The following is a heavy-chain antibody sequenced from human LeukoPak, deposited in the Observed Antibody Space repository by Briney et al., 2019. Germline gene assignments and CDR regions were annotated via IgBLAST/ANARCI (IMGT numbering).Heavy chain of an antibody. CDR2: IYHSGST. Sequence: FQTPALPCTVSGGALNRGGFYLSRGPPPPGKGPGWGGYIYHSGSTYYNPSLKSRVTISVDRSKNQFSLNLNSVTAADTAVYFCARGSYSDSANFHFDYWGQGTLVTVSS. D-gene: IGHD3-10*01. CDR3: ARGSYSDSANFHFDY. CDR1: GGALNRGGFY. J-gene: IGHJ4*02. V-gene: IGHV4-30-2*01.